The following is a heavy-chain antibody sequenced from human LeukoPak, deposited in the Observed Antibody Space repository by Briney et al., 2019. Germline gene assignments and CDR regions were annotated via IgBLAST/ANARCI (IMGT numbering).Heavy chain of an antibody. D-gene: IGHD4-17*01. Sequence: PGGSLRLSCVASGFTFSDYAMSWVRQAPGRGLEWVSGISGSGGRTYYADSVKGRFTISRDKSKNTLYLQMNSLRAEDTAVYYCARDYGDYEPGRHHYYYYYMDVWGKGTTVTVSS. V-gene: IGHV3-23*01. J-gene: IGHJ6*03. CDR1: GFTFSDYA. CDR2: ISGSGGRT. CDR3: ARDYGDYEPGRHHYYYYYMDV.